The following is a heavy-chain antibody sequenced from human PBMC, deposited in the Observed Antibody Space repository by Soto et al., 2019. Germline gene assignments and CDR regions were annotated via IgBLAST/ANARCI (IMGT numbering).Heavy chain of an antibody. D-gene: IGHD1-26*01. V-gene: IGHV1-69*06. Sequence: ASVKVSCKASGGTFSSYAISWVRQAPGQGLEWMGGIIPIFGTANYAQKFQGRVTITADKSTSTAYMELSSLRSEDTAVYYCASQWELLPHFQHWGQGTLVTVSS. CDR1: GGTFSSYA. CDR2: IIPIFGTA. CDR3: ASQWELLPHFQH. J-gene: IGHJ1*01.